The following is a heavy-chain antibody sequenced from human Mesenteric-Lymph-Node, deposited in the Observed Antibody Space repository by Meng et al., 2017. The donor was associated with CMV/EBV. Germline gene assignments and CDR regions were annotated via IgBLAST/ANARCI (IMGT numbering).Heavy chain of an antibody. CDR2: IYYSGST. J-gene: IGHJ6*02. CDR1: GGSISSSSYY. Sequence: SETLSLTCTVSGGSISSSSYYWGWIRQPPGKGLEWIGSIYYSGSTYYNPSLKSRVTISVDTSKNQFSLKLSSVTAADTAVYYCARSARPDTQYDITARRYGMDVWGQGTTVTVSS. D-gene: IGHD3-22*01. V-gene: IGHV4-39*07. CDR3: ARSARPDTQYDITARRYGMDV.